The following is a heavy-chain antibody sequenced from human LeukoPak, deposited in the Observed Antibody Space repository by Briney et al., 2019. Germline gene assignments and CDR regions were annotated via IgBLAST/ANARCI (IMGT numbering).Heavy chain of an antibody. D-gene: IGHD7-27*01. J-gene: IGHJ6*03. Sequence: GGSLRLSCEAFGFTFSSFTLNLVRQAPGKWLELVSSISSSCVSIYYADSVKGRFTISRDNAKNSVYLQMNSLRAEDTAVYYCARPQLGMDYSYYMDVWGKGTTVTVSS. CDR3: ARPQLGMDYSYYMDV. V-gene: IGHV3-21*06. CDR2: ISSSCVSI. CDR1: GFTFSSFT.